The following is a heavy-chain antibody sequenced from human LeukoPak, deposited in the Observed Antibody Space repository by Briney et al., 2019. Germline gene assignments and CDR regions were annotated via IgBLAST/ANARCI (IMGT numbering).Heavy chain of an antibody. CDR3: AREFIITFGGVIAESAFDI. Sequence: GESLKISCKGSGYTFTSYYMHWVRQAPGQGLEWMGIINPSGGSTSYAQKFQGRVTMTRDTSTSTVYMELSSLRSEDTAVYYCAREFIITFGGVIAESAFDIWGQGTMVTVSS. CDR2: INPSGGST. D-gene: IGHD3-16*01. CDR1: GYTFTSYY. J-gene: IGHJ3*02. V-gene: IGHV1-46*01.